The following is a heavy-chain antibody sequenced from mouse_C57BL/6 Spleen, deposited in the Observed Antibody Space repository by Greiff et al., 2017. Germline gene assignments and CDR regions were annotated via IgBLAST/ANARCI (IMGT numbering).Heavy chain of an antibody. CDR3: ARGYYYGSSLYAMDY. CDR2: IHPNSGST. D-gene: IGHD1-1*01. J-gene: IGHJ4*01. V-gene: IGHV1-64*01. CDR1: GYTFTSYW. Sequence: QVQLQQSGAELVKPGASVKLSCKASGYTFTSYWMHWVKQRPGQGLEWIGMIHPNSGSTNYNEKFKSKATLTVNKSSSTAYMQPSSLTSEDSAVYYCARGYYYGSSLYAMDYWGQGTSVTVSS.